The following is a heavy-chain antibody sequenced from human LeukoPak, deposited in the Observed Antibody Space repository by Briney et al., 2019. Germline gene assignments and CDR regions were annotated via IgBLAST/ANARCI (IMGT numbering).Heavy chain of an antibody. CDR3: ARTAPSPYDSSGYYYDEFDP. V-gene: IGHV5-51*01. J-gene: IGHJ5*02. D-gene: IGHD3-22*01. CDR1: GYKFPSYW. Sequence: HGESLKISCKASGYKFPSYWIGWVRQLPGKGLEWVGIIYPGDSDTRYSPSFQGQVTISADKSISTAYLQWSSLKASDTAMYYCARTAPSPYDSSGYYYDEFDPWGQGTLVTVSS. CDR2: IYPGDSDT.